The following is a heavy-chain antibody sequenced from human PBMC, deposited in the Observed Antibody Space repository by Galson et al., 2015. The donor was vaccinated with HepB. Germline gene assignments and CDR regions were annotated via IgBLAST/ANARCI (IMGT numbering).Heavy chain of an antibody. CDR3: AKDIEGRGSWDNGDAVDI. CDR1: RFTFDDYA. D-gene: IGHD6-13*01. J-gene: IGHJ3*02. CDR2: ISWNSGSI. V-gene: IGHV3-9*01. Sequence: SLRLSCAGSRFTFDDYAMHWVRQAPGKGLEWVSGISWNSGSIDYADSVKGRFTISRDNAKNSLYLQMNSLRAEDTALYYCAKDIEGRGSWDNGDAVDIWGQGTMVTVSS.